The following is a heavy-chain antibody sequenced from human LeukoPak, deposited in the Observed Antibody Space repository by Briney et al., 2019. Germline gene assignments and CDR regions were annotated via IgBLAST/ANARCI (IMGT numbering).Heavy chain of an antibody. CDR1: GGSISSGGYY. CDR2: IYYSGST. V-gene: IGHV4-31*03. Sequence: SQTLSLTCTVSGGSISSGGYYWSWIRQHPGKGLEWIGYIYYSGSTYYNPSLKSRVTISVDTSKNQFSLKLSSVTAADTAVYYCARGITISGVVPYYMDVWGKGTTVTVSS. J-gene: IGHJ6*03. D-gene: IGHD3-3*01. CDR3: ARGITISGVVPYYMDV.